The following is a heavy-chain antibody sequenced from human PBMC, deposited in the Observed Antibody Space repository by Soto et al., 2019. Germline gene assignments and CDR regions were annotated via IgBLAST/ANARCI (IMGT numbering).Heavy chain of an antibody. V-gene: IGHV1-69*06. CDR2: IIPIFGTA. D-gene: IGHD2-15*01. CDR3: ATPEKDCSGGSCYSGGDDAFDI. CDR1: GGTFSSYA. Sequence: ASVKVSCKASGGTFSSYAISWVRQAPGQGLEWMGGIIPIFGTANYAQKFQGRVTITADKSTSTAHMELSSLRSEDTAVYYCATPEKDCSGGSCYSGGDDAFDIWGQGTMVTVS. J-gene: IGHJ3*02.